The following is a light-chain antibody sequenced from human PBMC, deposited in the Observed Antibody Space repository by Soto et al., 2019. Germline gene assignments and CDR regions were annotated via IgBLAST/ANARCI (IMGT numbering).Light chain of an antibody. CDR3: HQYGTSPFT. CDR2: GAS. Sequence: VLTQSPDTLSLSPGERATLSCRASERISSNFLAWYQQRPGQAPRLLIYGASTRASGIPDRFSGSGSGTDFALTISRREPEDFAVFYCHQYGTSPFTCGPGTTVEIK. CDR1: ERISSNF. V-gene: IGKV3-20*01. J-gene: IGKJ3*01.